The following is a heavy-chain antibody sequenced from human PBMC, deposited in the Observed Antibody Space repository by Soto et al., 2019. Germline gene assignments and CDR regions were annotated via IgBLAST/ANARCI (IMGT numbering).Heavy chain of an antibody. J-gene: IGHJ5*02. V-gene: IGHV4-39*01. D-gene: IGHD2-15*01. CDR2: IYYSGST. Sequence: PSETLSLTCTVSGGPISSSSYYWGWIRQPPGKGLEWIGSIYYSGSTYYNPSLKSRVTISVDTSKNQFSLKLSSVTAADTAVYYCARVSRDCSGGSCPYNWFDPWGQGTLVTVSS. CDR3: ARVSRDCSGGSCPYNWFDP. CDR1: GGPISSSSYY.